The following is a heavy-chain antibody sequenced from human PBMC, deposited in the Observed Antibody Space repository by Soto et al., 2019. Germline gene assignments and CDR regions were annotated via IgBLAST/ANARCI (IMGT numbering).Heavy chain of an antibody. CDR2: ISGSGGST. V-gene: IGHV3-23*01. CDR1: GFTFSSYA. Sequence: GGSLRLSCAASGFTFSSYAMSWVRQAPGKGLEWVSAISGSGGSTYYADSVKGRFTISRDNSKNTLYLQMNSLRAEDTAVYYCAKAIVVVPAAMFLAGNWFDPWGQGTLVTVSS. CDR3: AKAIVVVPAAMFLAGNWFDP. J-gene: IGHJ5*02. D-gene: IGHD2-2*01.